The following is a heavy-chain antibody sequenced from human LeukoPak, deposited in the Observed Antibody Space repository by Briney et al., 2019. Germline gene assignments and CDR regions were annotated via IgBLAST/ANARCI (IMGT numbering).Heavy chain of an antibody. V-gene: IGHV5-51*01. CDR1: GYSFSNYW. CDR3: AREVAVSETHYIRSYNGFDP. CDR2: IYLGDSDT. D-gene: IGHD6-19*01. J-gene: IGHJ5*02. Sequence: GESLKISCKGSGYSFSNYWIGWVRQRPGKGLEWLGIIYLGDSDTRYSPSFQGQVTISADKSISTAYLQRSSLKASDTAMYYCAREVAVSETHYIRSYNGFDPWGQGTLVTVSS.